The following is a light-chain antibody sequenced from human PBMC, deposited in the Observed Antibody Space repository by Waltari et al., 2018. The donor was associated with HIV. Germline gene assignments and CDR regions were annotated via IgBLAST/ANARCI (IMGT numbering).Light chain of an antibody. V-gene: IGKV2D-29*02. CDR2: EAS. CDR3: MQSIELPLT. J-gene: IGKJ2*01. CDR1: QRLLPSDGKTY. Sequence: DVEMTQTPVSLSVTPGQPASISCKSSQRLLPSDGKTYLYWYMQKPGQSPQLLIYEASNRFSGVPVRFSGSGSGTDFTLRISRVEAEDIGIYYCMQSIELPLTFGQGTRLEI.